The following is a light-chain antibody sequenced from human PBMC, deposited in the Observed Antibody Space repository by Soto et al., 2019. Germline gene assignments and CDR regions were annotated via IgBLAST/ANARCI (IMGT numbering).Light chain of an antibody. Sequence: EILLTQSPGTLSLSPGERATLSCRAIQSVSSSYLAWYQQKPGQAPRLLIYGASSRATGIPDRFSGSGSGTDFTLTISRLEPEDFAVYYCQQYGSSPRTFGQGTKVDIK. CDR1: QSVSSSY. CDR3: QQYGSSPRT. V-gene: IGKV3-20*01. CDR2: GAS. J-gene: IGKJ1*01.